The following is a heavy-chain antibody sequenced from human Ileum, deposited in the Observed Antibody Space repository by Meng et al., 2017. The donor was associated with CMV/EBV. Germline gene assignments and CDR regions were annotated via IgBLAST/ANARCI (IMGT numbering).Heavy chain of an antibody. J-gene: IGHJ4*02. V-gene: IGHV4-61*01. CDR3: ARDSRGSGSYFSSY. CDR1: GGSVRSGSYS. Sequence: SGGSVRSGSYSWSWIRQPPGKGLEWIGYIYYSGSTNYNPSLKSRVTISVDTSKNQFSLKLSSVTAADTAVYYCARDSRGSGSYFSSYWGQGTLVTVSS. D-gene: IGHD3-10*01. CDR2: IYYSGST.